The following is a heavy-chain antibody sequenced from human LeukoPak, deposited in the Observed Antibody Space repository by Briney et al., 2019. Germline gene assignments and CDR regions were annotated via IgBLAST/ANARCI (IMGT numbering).Heavy chain of an antibody. CDR2: ISGSGRTT. CDR3: ARDNLRLSGSYGLDAFDI. V-gene: IGHV3-48*01. D-gene: IGHD1-26*01. Sequence: GGSLRLSCGASGFTFSDYGMNWVRQAPGKGPESISYISGSGRTTYYAQSVKGRFTISRDNSKNTLYLQMNSLRAEDTAVYYCARDNLRLSGSYGLDAFDIWGQGTMVTVSS. CDR1: GFTFSDYG. J-gene: IGHJ3*02.